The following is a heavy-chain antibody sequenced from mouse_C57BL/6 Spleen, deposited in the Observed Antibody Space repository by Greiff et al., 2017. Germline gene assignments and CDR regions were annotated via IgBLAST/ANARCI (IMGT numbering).Heavy chain of an antibody. CDR2: IDPSDSYT. Sequence: QVQLQQPGAELVMPGASVKLSCKASGYTFTSYWMHWVKQRPGQGLEWIGEIDPSDSYTNYNQKFKGKSTLTVDKSSSTAYMQLSSLTSGDSAVYYCARYGIYDGYHYAMDYWGQGTSVTVSS. V-gene: IGHV1-69*01. D-gene: IGHD2-3*01. CDR3: ARYGIYDGYHYAMDY. J-gene: IGHJ4*01. CDR1: GYTFTSYW.